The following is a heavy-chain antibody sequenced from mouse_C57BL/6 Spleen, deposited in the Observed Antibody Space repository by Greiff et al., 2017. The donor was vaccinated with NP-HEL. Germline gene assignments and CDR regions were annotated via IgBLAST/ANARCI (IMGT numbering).Heavy chain of an antibody. CDR1: GYAFSSSW. D-gene: IGHD1-1*02. Sequence: VQLQQSGPELVKPGASVKISCKASGYAFSSSWMNWVKQRPGKGLEWIGRIYPGDGDTNYNGKFKGKATLTADKSSSTDYMQLSSLTSEDAAVSFCARSAFITTVVVEDYFDYWGQGTTLTVSS. V-gene: IGHV1-82*01. J-gene: IGHJ2*01. CDR2: IYPGDGDT. CDR3: ARSAFITTVVVEDYFDY.